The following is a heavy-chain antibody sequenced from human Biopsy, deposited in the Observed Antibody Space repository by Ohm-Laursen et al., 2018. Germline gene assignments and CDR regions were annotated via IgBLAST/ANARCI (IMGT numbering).Heavy chain of an antibody. D-gene: IGHD2-15*01. J-gene: IGHJ4*03. CDR1: GGTFSNYG. Sequence: SVKVSCKAPGGTFSNYGVNWVRQAPGQGLEWVGWISPYFGNTNSTQKLQARVTLSTETSTDTAYMELRSLRYDDTAIYYCVREGLDCAGGTCYSGPLDLWGQGTLITVSS. CDR2: ISPYFGNT. CDR3: VREGLDCAGGTCYSGPLDL. V-gene: IGHV1-18*01.